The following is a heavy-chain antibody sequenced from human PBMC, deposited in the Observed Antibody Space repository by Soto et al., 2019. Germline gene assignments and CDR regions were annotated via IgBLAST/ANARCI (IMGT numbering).Heavy chain of an antibody. CDR1: GYTFTSYD. CDR2: MNPNSGNT. CDR3: ARGIRGFIMVRGSSERYYYYYMAV. D-gene: IGHD3-10*01. V-gene: IGHV1-8*01. Sequence: ASVKVSCKASGYTFTSYDINWVRQATGQGLEWMGWMNPNSGNTGYAQKFQGRVTMTRNTSISTAYMELSSLRSEDTAVYYCARGIRGFIMVRGSSERYYYYYMAVWGKGTTVTVSS. J-gene: IGHJ6*03.